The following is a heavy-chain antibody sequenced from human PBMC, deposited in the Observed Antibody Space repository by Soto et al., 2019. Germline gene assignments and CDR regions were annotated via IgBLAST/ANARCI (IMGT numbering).Heavy chain of an antibody. V-gene: IGHV5-51*01. CDR1: GYTFTSHW. CDR3: VRDTLQYYGMDV. J-gene: IGHJ6*02. CDR2: IYPGDSDT. D-gene: IGHD2-2*02. Sequence: GESLKISCKGSGYTFTSHWIGWVRQMPGKGLEWMGIIYPGDSDTRYSPSFQGQVIISADKSITTAYLQWSSLKASDTAMYYCVRDTLQYYGMDVWGQGTTVTVSS.